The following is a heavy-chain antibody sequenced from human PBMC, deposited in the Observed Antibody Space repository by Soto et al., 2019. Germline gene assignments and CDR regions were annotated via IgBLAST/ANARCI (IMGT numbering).Heavy chain of an antibody. CDR1: GFTFNTYS. CDR2: IWYDGTQK. V-gene: IGHV3-33*01. Sequence: QVQLEESGGGVVQSGRSLRLSCEASGFTFNTYSMHWVRQPPGKGLEWLAAIWYDGTQKYYADSVKGRFIISRDNSKKTRYLEMNSLRAEDTALYYCARAGGTTVTGLWHFDSWGQGTLVTVSS. CDR3: ARAGGTTVTGLWHFDS. D-gene: IGHD4-17*01. J-gene: IGHJ4*02.